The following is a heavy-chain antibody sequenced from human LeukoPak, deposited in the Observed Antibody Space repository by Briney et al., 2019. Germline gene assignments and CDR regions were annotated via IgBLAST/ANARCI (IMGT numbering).Heavy chain of an antibody. CDR1: GGSISSYY. CDR2: IYYSGST. Sequence: SGTLSLTCTVSGGSISSYYWSWIRQPPGKGLEWIGYIYYSGSTNYNPSLKSRVTISVDTSKNQFSLKLSSVTAADTAVYYCAREELGATRYYFDYWGQGTLVTVST. J-gene: IGHJ4*02. D-gene: IGHD1-26*01. CDR3: AREELGATRYYFDY. V-gene: IGHV4-59*01.